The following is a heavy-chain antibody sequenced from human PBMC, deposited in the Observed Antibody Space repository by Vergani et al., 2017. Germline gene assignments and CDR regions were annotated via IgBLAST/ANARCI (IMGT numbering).Heavy chain of an antibody. D-gene: IGHD5-12*01. CDR3: ARDPEMVATDEFDY. V-gene: IGHV1-69*04. CDR2: IIPILGIA. J-gene: IGHJ4*02. Sequence: QVQLVQSGAEVKKPGSSVKVSCQASGGTFSSYAISWVRQAPGQGLEWMGRIIPILGIANYAEKFQGRVTITADKSTSTAYMELSSLRSEDTAVYYCARDPEMVATDEFDYWGQGTLVTVSS. CDR1: GGTFSSYA.